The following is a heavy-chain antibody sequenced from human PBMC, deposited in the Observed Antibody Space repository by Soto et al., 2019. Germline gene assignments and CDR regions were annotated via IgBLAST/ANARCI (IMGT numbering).Heavy chain of an antibody. CDR1: GFSFTGYY. CDR3: AKVLTRELAYGLER. J-gene: IGHJ5*02. D-gene: IGHD1-26*01. CDR2: INAHSGGT. V-gene: IGHV1-2*02. Sequence: GSVNDSCKASGFSFTGYYIPWLRQAPGEGLEWMGWINAHSGGTEYAQKFQGRVTLNRDTSISTAYMTLSSLRSDDTAIYYCAKVLTRELAYGLERLGDGTQVNVSS.